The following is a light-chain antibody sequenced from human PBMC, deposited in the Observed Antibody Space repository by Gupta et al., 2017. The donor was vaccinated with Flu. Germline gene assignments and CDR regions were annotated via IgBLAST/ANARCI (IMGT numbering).Light chain of an antibody. Sequence: DIVMTQSPDSLAVSLGERATINCKSSQTVVYSSNNKNSLAWYQHKPGQPPKVLIYWAANRQYSGTVRLSGRGDRTDLTLTSISLLRQGLPVFSVQQDYGTHSFGHGTKVDLK. CDR1: QTVVYSSNNKNS. V-gene: IGKV4-1*01. CDR2: WAA. CDR3: QQDYGTHS. J-gene: IGKJ3*01.